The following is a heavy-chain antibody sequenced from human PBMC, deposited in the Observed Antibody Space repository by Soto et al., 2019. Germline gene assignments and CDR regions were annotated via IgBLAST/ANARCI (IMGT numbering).Heavy chain of an antibody. D-gene: IGHD4-17*01. CDR1: GYSFTTSG. Sequence: ASVKVSCKASGYSFTTSGITWVRQAPGQGLEWMGWISTYNGNTNYAQKLQDRVTLTTDTSTSTAYMELRSLRSDDTAVYDCARRLYGDYDYWGQGTLVTVSS. CDR3: ARRLYGDYDY. J-gene: IGHJ4*02. V-gene: IGHV1-18*01. CDR2: ISTYNGNT.